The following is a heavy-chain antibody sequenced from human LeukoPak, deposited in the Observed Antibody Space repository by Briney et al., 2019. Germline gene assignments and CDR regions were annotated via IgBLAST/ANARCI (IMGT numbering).Heavy chain of an antibody. CDR1: GFSFSSYG. CDR3: ARGRYVDPPMDV. Sequence: TGGSLRLSCAGSGFSFSSYGMHWVRQAPGKGLEWMAFIRSDGSDKYYADSVKGRFTVSRDNAKNSLYLQMNSLRAEDTAVYYCARGRYVDPPMDVWGKGTTVTVSS. V-gene: IGHV3-30*02. D-gene: IGHD5-12*01. J-gene: IGHJ6*04. CDR2: IRSDGSDK.